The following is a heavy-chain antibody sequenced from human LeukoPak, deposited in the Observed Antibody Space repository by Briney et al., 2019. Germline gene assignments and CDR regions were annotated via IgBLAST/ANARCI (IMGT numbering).Heavy chain of an antibody. D-gene: IGHD3-9*01. Sequence: GGSLRLSCAASGFTFSSYSMNWVRQAPGKGLEWVSSIRSSSSYIYYADSVKGRHTISRDNAKNSLYLQMNSLRAEDTAVYYCARVSYDILTGYSYIDYWGQGTLVTVSS. CDR3: ARVSYDILTGYSYIDY. CDR2: IRSSSSYI. J-gene: IGHJ4*02. CDR1: GFTFSSYS. V-gene: IGHV3-21*01.